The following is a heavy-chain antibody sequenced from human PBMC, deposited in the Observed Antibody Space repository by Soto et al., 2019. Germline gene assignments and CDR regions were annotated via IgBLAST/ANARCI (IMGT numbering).Heavy chain of an antibody. Sequence: QVQLVQSGAEVKKPGASVKVSCKASGYTFTSYDINWVRQATGQGLEWMGWMNPNSGNTGYAQKFQGRVTMTRNTSISTAYMELSSLRSEDTAVYYCAGPIAEAGGSYYYGMEVWGQGTTVTVSS. CDR2: MNPNSGNT. V-gene: IGHV1-8*01. CDR3: AGPIAEAGGSYYYGMEV. J-gene: IGHJ6*01. D-gene: IGHD6-13*01. CDR1: GYTFTSYD.